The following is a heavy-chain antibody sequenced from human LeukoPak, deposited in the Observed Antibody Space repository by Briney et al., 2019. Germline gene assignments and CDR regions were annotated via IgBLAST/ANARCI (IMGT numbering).Heavy chain of an antibody. D-gene: IGHD6-13*01. CDR2: IIPILGIA. CDR3: AREGNSSTVWFDP. Sequence: GPSVKVSCKAFIGTFSSYTISWVRQAPGQGLEWMGRIIPILGIANYAQKFQGRVTITADKSTSTAYMELSSLRSEDTAVYYCAREGNSSTVWFDPWGQGTLVTVSS. V-gene: IGHV1-69*04. J-gene: IGHJ5*02. CDR1: IGTFSSYT.